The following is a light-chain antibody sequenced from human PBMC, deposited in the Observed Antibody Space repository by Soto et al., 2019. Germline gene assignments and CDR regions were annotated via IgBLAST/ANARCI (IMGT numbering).Light chain of an antibody. V-gene: IGKV3-20*01. CDR1: QSVSSSY. CDR3: QQYGRSPLT. Sequence: EIVLTQSPGTLSLSPGERATLSCRASQSVSSSYLAWYQQRPGQAPRLLIYGASNRATGIPDRFSDGGSGTDFTLTISRLEPEDFAVYYCQQYGRSPLTFGQGTKVDIK. CDR2: GAS. J-gene: IGKJ1*01.